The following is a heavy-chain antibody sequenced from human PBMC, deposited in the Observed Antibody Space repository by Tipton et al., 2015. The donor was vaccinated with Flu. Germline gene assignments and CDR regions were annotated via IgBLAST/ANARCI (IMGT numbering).Heavy chain of an antibody. J-gene: IGHJ3*02. CDR3: ARAVAALRYFDWLFPPGAFDI. CDR1: GYSISSGYY. V-gene: IGHV4-38-2*02. CDR2: IYHSGST. Sequence: TLSLTCTVSGYSISSGYYWGWIRQPPGKGLEWIGSIYHSGSTYYNPSLKSRVTISVDTSKNQFSLKLSSVTAADTAVYYCARAVAALRYFDWLFPPGAFDIWGQGKMVTVSS. D-gene: IGHD3-9*01.